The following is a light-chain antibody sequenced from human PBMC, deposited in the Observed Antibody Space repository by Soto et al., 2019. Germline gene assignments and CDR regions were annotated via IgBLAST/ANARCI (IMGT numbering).Light chain of an antibody. CDR3: TSYTSSATLE. CDR1: SSDIGQYNY. V-gene: IGLV2-14*01. J-gene: IGLJ2*01. CDR2: DVS. Sequence: QSALTQPASASGSPGQSITISCTGTSSDIGQYNYVSWYQQHPGKAPKLMIYDVSNRPSGVPNRFSGSKSGNTASLTIAGLQAEDEADYYCTSYTSSATLEVGGGTKLTVL.